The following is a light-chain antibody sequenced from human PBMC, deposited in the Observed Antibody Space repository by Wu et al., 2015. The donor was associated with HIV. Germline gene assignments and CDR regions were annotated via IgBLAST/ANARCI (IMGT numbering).Light chain of an antibody. Sequence: GKGATVXCRAESRVLATPYAWFHAETYGQASHGYLIYGASSRAPGIPDRFSGSGSGTDFTLTISRLQPEDFAVYYCQQYVTSPRTFGQGTKVEI. V-gene: IGKV3-20*01. CDR2: GAS. CDR3: QQYVTSPRT. J-gene: IGKJ1*01. CDR1: RVLATP.